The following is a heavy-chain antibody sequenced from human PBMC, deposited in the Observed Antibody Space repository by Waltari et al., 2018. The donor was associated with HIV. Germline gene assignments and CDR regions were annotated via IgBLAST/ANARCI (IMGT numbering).Heavy chain of an antibody. CDR1: GFTFNDAW. CDR3: ASLGYFYAMDV. CDR2: IKSKTEGGTT. J-gene: IGHJ6*02. Sequence: EMQLVASGGGLVKPGVSLRLSCAASGFTFNDAWLTWVRQAPGRGLEWVARIKSKTEGGTTDFAAPVKGRFTISRDDSKNTLFLQMNSLKTEDTAVYYCASLGYFYAMDVWGQGTTVTVSS. V-gene: IGHV3-15*01.